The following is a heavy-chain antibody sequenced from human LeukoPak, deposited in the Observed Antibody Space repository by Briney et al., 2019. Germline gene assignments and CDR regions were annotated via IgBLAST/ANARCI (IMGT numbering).Heavy chain of an antibody. CDR2: ISNSGGST. CDR1: GFTFSSYG. V-gene: IGHV3-23*01. D-gene: IGHD3-10*02. J-gene: IGHJ6*04. Sequence: GGSLRLSCAASGFTFSSYGMSWVRQAPGKGLEWVSSISNSGGSTYHADSVKGRFTISRDNSKNTLYLQMNSLRAEDTAVYYCAELGITMIGGVWGKGTTVTISS. CDR3: AELGITMIGGV.